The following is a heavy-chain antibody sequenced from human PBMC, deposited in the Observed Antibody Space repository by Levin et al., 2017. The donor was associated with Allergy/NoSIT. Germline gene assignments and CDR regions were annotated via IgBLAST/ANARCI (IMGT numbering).Heavy chain of an antibody. Sequence: KAGGSLRLSCTVSGVSISSSTDYWVWIRQPPGKGLEWIGTLYYGGSIFYNPSLESRVTISVDTSDNRLSLTLTSVTAADTAVYYCARHKAAEGFSNSYSGSDSWGQGTLVTVSS. D-gene: IGHD6-13*01. CDR3: ARHKAAEGFSNSYSGSDS. CDR2: LYYGGSI. V-gene: IGHV4-39*01. CDR1: GVSISSSTDY. J-gene: IGHJ4*02.